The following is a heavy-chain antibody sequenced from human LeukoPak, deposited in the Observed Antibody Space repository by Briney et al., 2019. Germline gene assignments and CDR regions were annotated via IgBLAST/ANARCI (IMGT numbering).Heavy chain of an antibody. Sequence: GGTLRLSCAASGFTFNNYAMTWVRQAPGKGLEWVSVISGSGVGTYYADSVKGRFTISRDNSKNILYLQMNSLRADDTAVYYCAKDRVVVITTPFDSWGQGTLVTVSS. J-gene: IGHJ4*02. CDR2: ISGSGVGT. D-gene: IGHD3-22*01. CDR3: AKDRVVVITTPFDS. CDR1: GFTFNNYA. V-gene: IGHV3-23*01.